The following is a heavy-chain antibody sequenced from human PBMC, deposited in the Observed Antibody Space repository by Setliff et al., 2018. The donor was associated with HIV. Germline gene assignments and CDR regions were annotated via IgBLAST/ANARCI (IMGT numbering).Heavy chain of an antibody. D-gene: IGHD2-21*01. CDR1: GYTFTGYY. J-gene: IGHJ4*02. V-gene: IGHV1-2*02. CDR2: INPNNGVT. CDR3: ARVRGGAYCGGDCSWYFDY. Sequence: ASVKVSCKASGYTFTGYYMHWVRQAPGQGLEWLGWINPNNGVTNYAQNSQGRGTMTRDTSISKAYMDLSSLTSDDTAVYYCARVRGGAYCGGDCSWYFDYWGQGTLVTVSS.